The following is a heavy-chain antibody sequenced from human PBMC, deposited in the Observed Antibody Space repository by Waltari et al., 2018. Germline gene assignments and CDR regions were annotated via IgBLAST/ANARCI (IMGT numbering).Heavy chain of an antibody. V-gene: IGHV3-30-3*01. D-gene: IGHD3-10*01. CDR3: ARVSGISQNMDV. Sequence: QVQLVESGGGVVPPGRSLRLSWAASGFTFSSYAMHWVPQAPGKGVEWVAVISYDGSNKYYADSVKGRFTISRDNSKNTLYLQMNSLRAEDTAVYYCARVSGISQNMDVWGKGTTVTISS. J-gene: IGHJ6*03. CDR1: GFTFSSYA. CDR2: ISYDGSNK.